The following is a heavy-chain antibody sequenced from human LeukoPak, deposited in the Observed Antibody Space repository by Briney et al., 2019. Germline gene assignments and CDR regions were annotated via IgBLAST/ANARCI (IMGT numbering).Heavy chain of an antibody. Sequence: GGSLRLSCAASGFTFSSYGMHWVRQAPGKGLEWVAVISYDGSNKYYADSVKGRFTISRDNSKNTLYLQMNSLRAEDTAVYYCANLDYYDIRGAFDIWGQGTMVTVSS. J-gene: IGHJ3*02. CDR3: ANLDYYDIRGAFDI. D-gene: IGHD3-22*01. CDR2: ISYDGSNK. V-gene: IGHV3-30*18. CDR1: GFTFSSYG.